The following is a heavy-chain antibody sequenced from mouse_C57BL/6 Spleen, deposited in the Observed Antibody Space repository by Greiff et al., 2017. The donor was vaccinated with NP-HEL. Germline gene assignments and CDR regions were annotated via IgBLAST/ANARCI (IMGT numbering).Heavy chain of an antibody. J-gene: IGHJ1*03. D-gene: IGHD1-1*01. Sequence: EVQLVESGGGLVKPGGSLKLSCAASGFTFSDYGMHWVRQAPEKGLEWVAYISSGSSTIYYADTVKGRFTISRDNAKNTLFLQMTSLRSEDTAMYYCARERLLRYFDVWGTGTTVTVSS. CDR2: ISSGSSTI. CDR3: ARERLLRYFDV. V-gene: IGHV5-17*01. CDR1: GFTFSDYG.